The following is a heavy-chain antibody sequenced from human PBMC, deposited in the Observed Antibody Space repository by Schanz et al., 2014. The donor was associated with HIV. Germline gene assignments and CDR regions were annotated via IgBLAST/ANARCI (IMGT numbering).Heavy chain of an antibody. CDR1: GFTFSNYA. CDR2: ISYDGSNK. D-gene: IGHD3-16*01. Sequence: QVQLVESGGGVVQPGRSLRLSCAVSGFTFSNYAMHWVRQAPGKGLEWVAVISYDGSNKYYADSVKGRFTISRDNSKNTLYLQMNSLRAEDTAVYYCARDQGGLRPTAFDYWGQGALVTVSS. CDR3: ARDQGGLRPTAFDY. V-gene: IGHV3-30-3*01. J-gene: IGHJ4*02.